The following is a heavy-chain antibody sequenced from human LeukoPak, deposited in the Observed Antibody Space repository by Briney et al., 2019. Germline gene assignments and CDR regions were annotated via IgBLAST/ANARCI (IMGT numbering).Heavy chain of an antibody. V-gene: IGHV1-46*01. CDR1: GYTFTSYY. D-gene: IGHD2-2*01. J-gene: IGHJ5*02. CDR3: ARPRYCSSTSCYEWFDP. CDR2: INPSGGST. Sequence: ASVKVSCKASGYTFTSYYMHWVRQAPGQGLEWMGIINPSGGSTSYAQKFQGRVTMTRDTSTSTVYMELSSLRSEDTAVYYCARPRYCSSTSCYEWFDPWGQGTLVTVSS.